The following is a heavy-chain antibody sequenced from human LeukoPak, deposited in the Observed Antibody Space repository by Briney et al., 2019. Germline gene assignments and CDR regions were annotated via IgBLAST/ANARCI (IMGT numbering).Heavy chain of an antibody. CDR2: MSHSGSA. D-gene: IGHD3-10*01. J-gene: IGHJ5*02. CDR1: GGSVTTSSYY. CDR3: ARRSLREAYNRFDP. Sequence: SETLSLTCTVSGGSVTTSSYYWGWIRQPPGKGLEWIGSMSHSGSAFYNPSLKSRVSISVDTSKDQFSLRVTSVTAADTALYYCARRSLREAYNRFDPWGQGTLVTVSS. V-gene: IGHV4-39*01.